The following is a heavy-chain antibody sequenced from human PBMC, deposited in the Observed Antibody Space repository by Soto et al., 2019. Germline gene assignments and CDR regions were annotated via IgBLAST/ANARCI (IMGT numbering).Heavy chain of an antibody. Sequence: SETLSLTCTVSGGSISSGSSYWGWIRQPPGKGLEWVGSIYYLGNTYYNPSLGGRVSISVDTSKNTLYLQMNSLRAEDTAVYYCAKDPDFWSGYYTFDYWGQGTLVTVSS. V-gene: IGHV4-39*07. CDR3: AKDPDFWSGYYTFDY. J-gene: IGHJ4*02. D-gene: IGHD3-3*01. CDR2: IYYLGNT. CDR1: GGSISSGSSY.